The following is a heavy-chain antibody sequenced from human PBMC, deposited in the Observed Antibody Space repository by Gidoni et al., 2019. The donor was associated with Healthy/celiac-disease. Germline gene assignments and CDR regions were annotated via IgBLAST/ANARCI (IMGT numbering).Heavy chain of an antibody. CDR2: ISWDGGST. CDR1: GFTFADYT. J-gene: IGHJ4*02. CDR3: AKDATGITVAGTGHFDY. V-gene: IGHV3-43*01. D-gene: IGHD6-19*01. Sequence: EVQLVESGGVVVQPGGSLRLSCAASGFTFADYTMHWVRQAPGKGLEWVSLISWDGGSTYYADSVKGRFTISRDNSKNSLYLQMNSLRTEDTALYYCAKDATGITVAGTGHFDYWGQGTLVTVSS.